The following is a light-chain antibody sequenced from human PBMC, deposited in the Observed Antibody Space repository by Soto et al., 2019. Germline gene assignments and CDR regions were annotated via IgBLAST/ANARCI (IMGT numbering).Light chain of an antibody. CDR3: QSYDRNLSAYV. Sequence: QSVLTQPPSVSGAPGQRVTISCTGSSSNIGAGYDVQWYQQLPGTAPKLLIYANNNRPSGGPDYVSGSKSGTSASLAITGLQAEDEADYYCQSYDRNLSAYVFGTGTKLTVL. CDR1: SSNIGAGYD. CDR2: ANN. V-gene: IGLV1-40*01. J-gene: IGLJ1*01.